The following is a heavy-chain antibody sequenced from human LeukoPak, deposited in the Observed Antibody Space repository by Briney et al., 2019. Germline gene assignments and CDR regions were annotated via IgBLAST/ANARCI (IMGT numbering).Heavy chain of an antibody. V-gene: IGHV4-61*01. Sequence: SETLPLTCTVSGGSVSSGSYYWSWIRQPPGKGLEWIGYIYYSGSTNYNPSLKSRVTISVDTSKNQFSLKLSSVTAADTAVYYCALERHRRAFDYWGQGALVTVSS. J-gene: IGHJ4*02. CDR3: ALERHRRAFDY. CDR1: GGSVSSGSYY. D-gene: IGHD1-1*01. CDR2: IYYSGST.